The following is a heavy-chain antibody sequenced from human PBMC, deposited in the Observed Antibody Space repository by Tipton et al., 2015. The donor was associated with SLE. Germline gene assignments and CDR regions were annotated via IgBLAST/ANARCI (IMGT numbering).Heavy chain of an antibody. CDR1: GFTFSSYA. V-gene: IGHV3-30-3*01. J-gene: IGHJ1*01. Sequence: SLRLSCAASGFTFSSYAMHWVRQAPGKGLEWVALISYDGSNKYYADSVKGRFTISRDNSKNTLYLQMNSLRAEDTAVYYCAKGPAEYFQHWGQGTLVTVSS. CDR3: AKGPAEYFQH. CDR2: ISYDGSNK.